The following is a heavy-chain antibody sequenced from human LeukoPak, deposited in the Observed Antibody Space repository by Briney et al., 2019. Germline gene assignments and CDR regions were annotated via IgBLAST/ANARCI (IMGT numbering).Heavy chain of an antibody. CDR3: ARDNYYDSSGHYNGNWFDP. D-gene: IGHD3-22*01. V-gene: IGHV3-48*03. CDR1: GFTFSSYE. CDR2: ISSSGSII. Sequence: GGSLRLSCAASGFTFSSYEMNWVRRAPGKGLEWVSYISSSGSIIYYADSVKGRFTISRDNAKNSLYLQMNSLRAEDTAVYYCARDNYYDSSGHYNGNWFDPWGQGTLVTVSS. J-gene: IGHJ5*02.